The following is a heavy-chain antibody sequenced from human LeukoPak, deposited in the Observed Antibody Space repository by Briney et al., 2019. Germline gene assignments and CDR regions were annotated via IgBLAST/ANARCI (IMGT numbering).Heavy chain of an antibody. CDR1: GGSFSGYY. J-gene: IGHJ4*02. CDR2: INHSGSI. Sequence: SETLSLTCAVYGGSFSGYYWSWIRQPPGKGLEWIGEINHSGSINYNPSLKSRVTISVDTSKNQFSLKLSSVTAADTAVYYCARGLRSSHPSYYFDYWGQGTLVTVSS. CDR3: ARGLRSSHPSYYFDY. V-gene: IGHV4-34*01. D-gene: IGHD6-13*01.